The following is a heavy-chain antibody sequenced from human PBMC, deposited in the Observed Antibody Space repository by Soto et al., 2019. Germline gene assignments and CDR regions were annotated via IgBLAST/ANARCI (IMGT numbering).Heavy chain of an antibody. V-gene: IGHV5-10-1*01. Sequence: GESLKISCKGSGYSFTSYWISWVRQMPGKGLEWMGRIDPSDSYTNYSPSFQGHVTISADKSINTAYLQWSSLKASDTAMYYCARLYYGSGHYYYGMDVWGQGTTVTVSS. D-gene: IGHD3-10*01. CDR1: GYSFTSYW. CDR2: IDPSDSYT. CDR3: ARLYYGSGHYYYGMDV. J-gene: IGHJ6*02.